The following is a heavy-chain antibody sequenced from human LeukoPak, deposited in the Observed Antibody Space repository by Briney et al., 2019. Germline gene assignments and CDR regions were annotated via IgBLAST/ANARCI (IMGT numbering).Heavy chain of an antibody. D-gene: IGHD6-19*01. CDR1: GYSFTSYW. V-gene: IGHV5-51*01. Sequence: GESLKISCKGSGYSFTSYWIGWVRQMPGKGLEWMGIIYPCDSETRNSPSSQGQVTISADKSISTADLQGSSRKASDTAMYYCARHGSSGWYSDYWGQGTLVTVSS. J-gene: IGHJ4*02. CDR2: IYPCDSET. CDR3: ARHGSSGWYSDY.